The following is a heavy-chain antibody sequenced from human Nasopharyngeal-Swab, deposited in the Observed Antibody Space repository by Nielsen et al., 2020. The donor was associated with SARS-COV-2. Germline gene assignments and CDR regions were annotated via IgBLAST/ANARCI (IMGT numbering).Heavy chain of an antibody. CDR3: ARASVAGASTIFGVVDDAFDI. Sequence: ASVQVSCKASGYTFTSYDINWVRQATGQGLEWMGWMNPNSGNTGYAQKFQGRVTMTRNTSISTAYMELSSPRSEDTAVYYCARASVAGASTIFGVVDDAFDIWGQGTMVTVSS. V-gene: IGHV1-8*01. J-gene: IGHJ3*02. CDR2: MNPNSGNT. CDR1: GYTFTSYD. D-gene: IGHD3-3*01.